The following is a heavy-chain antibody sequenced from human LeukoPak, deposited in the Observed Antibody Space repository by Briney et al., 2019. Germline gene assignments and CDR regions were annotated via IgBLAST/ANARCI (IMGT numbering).Heavy chain of an antibody. V-gene: IGHV4-31*03. J-gene: IGHJ5*02. D-gene: IGHD6-13*01. CDR1: GGSISSGGYY. CDR2: IYYSGST. Sequence: SETLSLTCTVSGGSISSGGYYWSWLRQHPGKGLEWIGYIYYSGSTYYNPSLKSRVTISVDTSKNQFSLKLSSVTAADTAVYYWARAELTAAGWFDPWGQGTLVTVSS. CDR3: ARAELTAAGWFDP.